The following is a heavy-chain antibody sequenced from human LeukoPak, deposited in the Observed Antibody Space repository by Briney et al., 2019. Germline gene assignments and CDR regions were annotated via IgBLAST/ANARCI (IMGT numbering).Heavy chain of an antibody. J-gene: IGHJ4*02. CDR3: ARAGSFYYDTGGYYPFDY. D-gene: IGHD3-22*01. Sequence: SETLSLTCAVYGASFSGYYLSRVRQPPGRGLEWIGEINHSGSTNYNPSLKSRVTISVDTSKNQSSLNLNSVTAADTAVYYCARAGSFYYDTGGYYPFDYWGQGTLVTVSS. V-gene: IGHV4-34*01. CDR2: INHSGST. CDR1: GASFSGYY.